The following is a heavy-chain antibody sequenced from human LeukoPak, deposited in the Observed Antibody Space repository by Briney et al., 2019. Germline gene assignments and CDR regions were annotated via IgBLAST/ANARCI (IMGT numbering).Heavy chain of an antibody. CDR3: ARARDIAVVTAILDAFDI. J-gene: IGHJ3*02. V-gene: IGHV4-30-4*01. CDR2: IYYSGST. Sequence: SETLSLTCTVSGGSISSGDYYWSWIRQPPGKGLEWIGYIYYSGSTYYNPSLKSRVTISVDTSKNQFSLKLSSVTAADTAVYYCARARDIAVVTAILDAFDIRGQGTMVTVSS. D-gene: IGHD2-21*02. CDR1: GGSISSGDYY.